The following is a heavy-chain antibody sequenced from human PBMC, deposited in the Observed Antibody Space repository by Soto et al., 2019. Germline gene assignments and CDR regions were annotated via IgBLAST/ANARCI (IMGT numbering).Heavy chain of an antibody. CDR1: GFIFSRYG. J-gene: IGHJ6*02. CDR2: ISYDGSNK. V-gene: IGHV3-30*18. D-gene: IGHD3-10*01. CDR3: AKDLGSGKPYYYYAMDV. Sequence: QGQLVESGGGVVQPGTSLRLSCEASGFIFSRYGMHWVRQAPGKGLEWVAVISYDGSNKYYAESVKGRFIISRDKSENTLYLQMYSLRAEDTAVYYCAKDLGSGKPYYYYAMDVWGQGTTVTVS.